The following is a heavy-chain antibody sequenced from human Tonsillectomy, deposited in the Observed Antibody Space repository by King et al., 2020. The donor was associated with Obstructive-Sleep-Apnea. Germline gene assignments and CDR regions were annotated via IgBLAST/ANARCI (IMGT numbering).Heavy chain of an antibody. CDR2: FDPSDSYT. D-gene: IGHD3-22*01. V-gene: IGHV5-10-1*01. CDR1: GYSFTSYW. CDR3: ATSPNHYDSRAYSPY. Sequence: QLVQSGAEVKKPGESLRISCKGSGYSFTSYWIFWVRQMPGKGLEWMGSFDPSDSYTNYSPSFQGHVTFSTDTSISTAYLQWSSLKASDTAMYYCATSPNHYDSRAYSPYWGQGTLVTVSS. J-gene: IGHJ4*02.